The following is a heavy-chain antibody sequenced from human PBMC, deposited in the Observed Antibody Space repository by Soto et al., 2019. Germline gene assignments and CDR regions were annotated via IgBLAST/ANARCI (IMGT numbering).Heavy chain of an antibody. CDR2: IYYSGST. J-gene: IGHJ5*02. D-gene: IGHD3-10*01. Sequence: SETLSLTCTVSCGSSSGRGDYWRCIRPHPGKGLEWIGYIYYSGSTYYNPSLKSRVTISVDTSKNQFSLKLSSVTAADTAVYYCARYGARGVNWFDPWGQGTLVTVSS. CDR1: CGSSSGRGDY. CDR3: ARYGARGVNWFDP. V-gene: IGHV4-31*03.